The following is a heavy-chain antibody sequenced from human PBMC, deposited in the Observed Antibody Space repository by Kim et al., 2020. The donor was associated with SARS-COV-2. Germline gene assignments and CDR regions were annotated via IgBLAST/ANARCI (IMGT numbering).Heavy chain of an antibody. CDR1: GDIFSSCV. V-gene: IGHV1-69*13. Sequence: SEKVSCKASGDIFSSCVISWVRQAPGQGLEWMGGILPIYRSVHSAQKFQGRVTITADESASTAYMELSSLTSEDTAVYYCQMGGAPTYYYYGMDVWGQGTAVTVSS. J-gene: IGHJ6*01. CDR3: QMGGAPTYYYYGMDV. D-gene: IGHD2-21*01. CDR2: ILPIYRSV.